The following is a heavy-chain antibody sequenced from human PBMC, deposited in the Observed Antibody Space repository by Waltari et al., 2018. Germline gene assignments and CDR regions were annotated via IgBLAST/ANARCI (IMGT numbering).Heavy chain of an antibody. CDR3: ARDPLGMMDY. Sequence: EVQLMESGGGLVQPGGSLRLSCAASGFTFSSYEMHWVRQAPGKGLEWVSYISSSGSTIYYADSVKGRFTISRDNAKNSLYLQMNSLRAEDTAVYYCARDPLGMMDYWGQGTLVTVSS. J-gene: IGHJ4*02. V-gene: IGHV3-48*03. D-gene: IGHD3-16*01. CDR2: ISSSGSTI. CDR1: GFTFSSYE.